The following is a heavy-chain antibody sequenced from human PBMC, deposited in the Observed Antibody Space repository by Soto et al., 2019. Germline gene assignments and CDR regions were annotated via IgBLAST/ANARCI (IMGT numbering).Heavy chain of an antibody. J-gene: IGHJ4*02. Sequence: EVQLLESGGGLVQAGGSLRLSCAASGFTFNNYAMNWVRQAPGKGLAWVSAISGSGGTTYYADSVKGRFTISRDNSKNTLYLQMNSLSAEDTAVYYCATVAPLYYDILTGYYNSRSFDYWGQGTLVTVSS. CDR1: GFTFNNYA. CDR2: ISGSGGTT. D-gene: IGHD3-9*01. V-gene: IGHV3-23*01. CDR3: ATVAPLYYDILTGYYNSRSFDY.